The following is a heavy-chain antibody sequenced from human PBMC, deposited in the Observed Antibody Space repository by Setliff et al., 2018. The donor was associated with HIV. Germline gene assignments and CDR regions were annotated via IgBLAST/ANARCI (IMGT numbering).Heavy chain of an antibody. CDR2: IFRSGTT. D-gene: IGHD3-10*01. CDR3: ARDRHYSGLGSYGP. CDR1: GGSISSSSYH. Sequence: SETLSLTCTVSGGSISSSSYHWSWIRQPAGRGLEWIGRIFRSGTTDYKFSLKSRVTISIDTSRNQFSLRLTSVTAEDTAVYYCARDRHYSGLGSYGPWGPGTLVTV. V-gene: IGHV4-61*02. J-gene: IGHJ5*02.